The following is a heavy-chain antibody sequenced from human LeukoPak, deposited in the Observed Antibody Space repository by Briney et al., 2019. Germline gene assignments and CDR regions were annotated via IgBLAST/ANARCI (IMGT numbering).Heavy chain of an antibody. CDR1: GYTFTSYG. CDR3: VRDEGYGLGSY. D-gene: IGHD3-10*01. CDR2: ISTYSGNT. J-gene: IGHJ4*02. Sequence: ASVKVACKASGYTFTSYGINWVRQAPGQGLEWMVWISTYSGNTNYEQKLQGRVTMTTDTSKIPAYMQLGSLRSDDTGVYHFVRDEGYGLGSYWGQGTLVTVSS. V-gene: IGHV1-18*01.